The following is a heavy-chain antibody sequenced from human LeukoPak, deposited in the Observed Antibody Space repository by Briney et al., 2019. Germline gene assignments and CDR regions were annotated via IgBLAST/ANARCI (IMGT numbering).Heavy chain of an antibody. Sequence: SGGSLRRSCAASGFTFDDYGMSWVRQAPGKGLEWVSGINWNGGSTGYADSVKGRFTISRDNAKNSLYLQMNSLRAEDTALYYCARWYYYDSSGLDIWGQGTMVTVSS. CDR3: ARWYYYDSSGLDI. CDR2: INWNGGST. CDR1: GFTFDDYG. J-gene: IGHJ3*02. D-gene: IGHD3-22*01. V-gene: IGHV3-20*04.